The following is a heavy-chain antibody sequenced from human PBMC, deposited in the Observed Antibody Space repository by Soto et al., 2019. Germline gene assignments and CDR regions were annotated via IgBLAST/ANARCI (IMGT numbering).Heavy chain of an antibody. D-gene: IGHD6-13*01. CDR2: ISYVGNNK. J-gene: IGHJ1*01. Sequence: QVQLVESGGGVVQPGRSLRLSCAASGFTFSGYGMHWVRQAPGKGLEWVAVISYVGNNKYYADFVKGRFTISRDNSKNTLYLQMNSLRAEDTAVYYCAKDFGIAVAGPEYLQHWGQGTLVTVS. CDR3: AKDFGIAVAGPEYLQH. V-gene: IGHV3-30*18. CDR1: GFTFSGYG.